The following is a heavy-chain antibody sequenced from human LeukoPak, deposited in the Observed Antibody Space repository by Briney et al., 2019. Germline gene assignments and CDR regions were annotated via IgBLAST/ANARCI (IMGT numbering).Heavy chain of an antibody. Sequence: SVKVSCKASGGTFSSYAISWVRQAPGQGLEWMGRIIPILGIANYAQKFQGRVTITADKSTSTAYMELSSLRSEDTAVYYCARAPIFSSSSYYFDYWGQETLVTVSS. CDR2: IIPILGIA. J-gene: IGHJ4*02. CDR1: GGTFSSYA. V-gene: IGHV1-69*04. CDR3: ARAPIFSSSSYYFDY. D-gene: IGHD6-6*01.